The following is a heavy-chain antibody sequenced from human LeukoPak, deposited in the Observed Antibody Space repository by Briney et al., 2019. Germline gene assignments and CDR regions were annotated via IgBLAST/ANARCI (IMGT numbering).Heavy chain of an antibody. J-gene: IGHJ6*03. CDR1: GFTFSNYW. CDR2: IKQDGSEK. Sequence: PGGSLRLSCVASGFTFSNYWMSWVRQPPGKGLEWVANIKQDGSEKYYVDSVKGRFIISRDNAKNSLYLQMNSLRAEDTAVYYCARDRSGLSAYMDVWGKGTTVTISS. CDR3: ARDRSGLSAYMDV. D-gene: IGHD1-14*01. V-gene: IGHV3-7*01.